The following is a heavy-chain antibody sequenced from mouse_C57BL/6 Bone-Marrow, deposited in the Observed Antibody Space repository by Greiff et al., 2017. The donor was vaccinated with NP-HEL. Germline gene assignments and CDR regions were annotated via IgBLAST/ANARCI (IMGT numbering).Heavy chain of an antibody. CDR3: AKNRGYSNYYAMDY. V-gene: IGHV2-5*01. Sequence: VHLVESGPGLVQPSQSLSITCTVSGFSLTSYGVHWVRQSPGKGLEWLGVIWRGGSTDYNAAFMSRLSITKDNSKSQVFFKMNSLQADDTAIYYCAKNRGYSNYYAMDYWGQGTSVTVSS. D-gene: IGHD2-5*01. J-gene: IGHJ4*01. CDR2: IWRGGST. CDR1: GFSLTSYG.